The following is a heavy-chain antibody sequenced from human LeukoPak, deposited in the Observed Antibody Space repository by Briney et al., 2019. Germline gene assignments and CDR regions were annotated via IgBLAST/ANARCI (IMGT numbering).Heavy chain of an antibody. D-gene: IGHD2-2*02. Sequence: PSETLSLTCTVSGGSISSYYWSWIRQPPGKGLEWIGYIYYSGSTNYNPSLKSRVTISVDTSKNQYSLKLSSVTAADTAVYYCAKPDCSYSDCYRPTYWGQGTLVTVSS. CDR1: GGSISSYY. CDR2: IYYSGST. V-gene: IGHV4-59*01. J-gene: IGHJ4*02. CDR3: AKPDCSYSDCYRPTY.